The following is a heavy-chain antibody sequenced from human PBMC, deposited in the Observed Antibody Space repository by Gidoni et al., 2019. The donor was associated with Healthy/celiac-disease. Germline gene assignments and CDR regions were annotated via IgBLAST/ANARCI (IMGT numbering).Heavy chain of an antibody. Sequence: GFTFDDYAMHWVRQASGKGLEWVSGISWNSGSIGYADSVKGRFTISRDNAKNSLYLQMNSLRAEDTALYYCAKGLYYYDSSVDYWGQGTLVTVSS. CDR1: GFTFDDYA. D-gene: IGHD3-22*01. CDR3: AKGLYYYDSSVDY. V-gene: IGHV3-9*01. CDR2: ISWNSGSI. J-gene: IGHJ4*02.